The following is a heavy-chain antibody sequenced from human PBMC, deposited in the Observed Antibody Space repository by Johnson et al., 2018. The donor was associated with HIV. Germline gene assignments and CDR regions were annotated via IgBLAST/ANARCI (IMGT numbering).Heavy chain of an antibody. Sequence: QEQLVESGGGLVQPGRSLRLSCAASGFTFDDYAMHWVRQAPGKGLEWVSVTYSGGTTFYADSVTGRFPISRDNSKNTLYLQMNSLRAEDTAVYYCAKGVVAAAALGGAFDIWGQGTMVTVSS. V-gene: IGHV3-NL1*01. J-gene: IGHJ3*02. CDR3: AKGVVAAAALGGAFDI. D-gene: IGHD6-13*01. CDR1: GFTFDDYA. CDR2: TYSGGTT.